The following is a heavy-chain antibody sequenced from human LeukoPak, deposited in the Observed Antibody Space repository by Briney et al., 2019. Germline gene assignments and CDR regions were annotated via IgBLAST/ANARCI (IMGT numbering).Heavy chain of an antibody. D-gene: IGHD3/OR15-3a*01. CDR2: ISDNGNDK. V-gene: IGHV3-30*03. Sequence: GRSLRLSCVASGFTFSSYGMHWVRQAPGKGLEWVAVISDNGNDKYYVDSVKGRFTISRDNSKNTVYLQMNSLRPEDTALYYCARDGRRRAFDIWGQGTMVTVSS. J-gene: IGHJ3*02. CDR1: GFTFSSYG. CDR3: ARDGRRRAFDI.